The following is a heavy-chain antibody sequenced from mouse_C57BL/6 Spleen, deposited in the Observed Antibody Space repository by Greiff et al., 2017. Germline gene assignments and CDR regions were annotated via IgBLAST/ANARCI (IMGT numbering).Heavy chain of an antibody. V-gene: IGHV1-55*01. CDR1: GFTFTSYW. J-gene: IGHJ2*01. Sequence: QVQLQQPGAELVKPGASVKMSCTASGFTFTSYWITWVKQRPGQGLEWIGEIDPGSGSTNYTEKFKSKATLAVDTSYSTANMQRISLTSENSAVYYCASWYRKQGYYFDYWGQGTTLTVSS. D-gene: IGHD1-1*02. CDR2: IDPGSGST. CDR3: ASWYRKQGYYFDY.